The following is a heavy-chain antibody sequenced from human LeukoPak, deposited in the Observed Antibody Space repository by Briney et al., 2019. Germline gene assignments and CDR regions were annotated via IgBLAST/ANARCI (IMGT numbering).Heavy chain of an antibody. D-gene: IGHD1-14*01. CDR2: IFQSGIT. J-gene: IGHJ5*02. Sequence: SETLSLTCTVSGDSMSRYYWHWMRQPPGKGLEWIGFIFQSGITNYNPSLKGRLTISADTSQNQFPLKVNSVPAADTAVYYWARDLYPITFFDAWGQGSLVTVSS. CDR1: GDSMSRYY. V-gene: IGHV4-59*01. CDR3: ARDLYPITFFDA.